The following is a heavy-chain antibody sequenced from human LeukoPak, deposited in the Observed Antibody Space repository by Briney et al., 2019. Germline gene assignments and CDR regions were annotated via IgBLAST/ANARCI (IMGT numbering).Heavy chain of an antibody. Sequence: GGSLRLSCAASGFTFSSYSMNWVRQAPGEGLEWVSSISSSSSYIYYADSVKGRFTISRDNAKNSLYLQMNSLRAEDTAVYYCARDQGSDILTGYYRSLDYWGQGTLVTVSS. J-gene: IGHJ4*02. CDR2: ISSSSSYI. V-gene: IGHV3-21*01. CDR3: ARDQGSDILTGYYRSLDY. D-gene: IGHD3-9*01. CDR1: GFTFSSYS.